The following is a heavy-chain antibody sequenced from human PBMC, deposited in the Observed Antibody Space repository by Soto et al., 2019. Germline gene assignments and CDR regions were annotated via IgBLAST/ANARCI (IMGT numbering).Heavy chain of an antibody. CDR2: ISGSGGST. D-gene: IGHD1-26*01. CDR3: TKIRAWEPGPYDY. J-gene: IGHJ4*02. V-gene: IGHV3-23*01. Sequence: GGSLRLSCAASGFTFSSYAMSWVRQAPGKGLEWVSAISGSGGSTYYADSVKGRFTISRDNSRNTLSLQMNSLRAEDTAIYYCTKIRAWEPGPYDYWGQGTLVTVSS. CDR1: GFTFSSYA.